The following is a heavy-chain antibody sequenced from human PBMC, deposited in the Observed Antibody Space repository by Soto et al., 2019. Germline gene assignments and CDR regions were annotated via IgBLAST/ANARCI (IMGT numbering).Heavy chain of an antibody. J-gene: IGHJ4*02. D-gene: IGHD3-22*01. CDR2: ISAYNGNT. Sequence: QVQLVQSGAEVKKPGASVKVSFKASGYTFTSYGISWVRQAPGQGLEWMVWISAYNGNTNYAQKLQGRVTMTTDTSTSTAYMELRSLRSDDTAVYYCARDAPYYYYDSSGYPGTFDYWGQGTLVTVSS. V-gene: IGHV1-18*01. CDR1: GYTFTSYG. CDR3: ARDAPYYYYDSSGYPGTFDY.